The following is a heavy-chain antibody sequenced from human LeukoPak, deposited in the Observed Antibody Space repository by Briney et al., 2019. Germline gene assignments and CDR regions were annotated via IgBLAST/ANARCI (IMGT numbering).Heavy chain of an antibody. CDR3: ARVQPPVVALSHYMDV. Sequence: PGGSLRLSCAASGFTFSSYSMNWVRQAPGKGLERVSYISSSSSTIYYADSVKGRFTISRDNAKNSLYLQMNSLRAEDTAVYYCARVQPPVVALSHYMDVWGKGTTVTVSS. CDR1: GFTFSSYS. V-gene: IGHV3-48*01. D-gene: IGHD2-15*01. CDR2: ISSSSSTI. J-gene: IGHJ6*03.